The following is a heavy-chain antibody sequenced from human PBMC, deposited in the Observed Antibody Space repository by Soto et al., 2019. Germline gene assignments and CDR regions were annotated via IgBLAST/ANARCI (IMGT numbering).Heavy chain of an antibody. CDR3: ARGGYYDILTGYYRWVVP. V-gene: IGHV4-34*01. CDR1: GGSFSGYY. D-gene: IGHD3-9*01. CDR2: INHSGST. Sequence: SETLSLTCAVYGGSFSGYYWSWIRQPPGKGLEWIGEINHSGSTNYNPSLKSRVTISVDTSKNQFSLKLSSVTAADTAVYYCARGGYYDILTGYYRWVVPWGQGTLVTVSS. J-gene: IGHJ5*02.